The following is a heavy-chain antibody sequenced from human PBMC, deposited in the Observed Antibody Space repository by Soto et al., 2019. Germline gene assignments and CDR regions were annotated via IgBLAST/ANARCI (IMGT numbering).Heavy chain of an antibody. D-gene: IGHD3-10*01. CDR2: IIPIFGTA. CDR1: GGTFSSYA. CDR3: ARAKYYGSGSVRTPGSNYYYYGMDV. V-gene: IGHV1-69*12. Sequence: QVQLVQSGAEVKKPGSSVKVSCKASGGTFSSYAISWVRQAPGQGLEWMGGIIPIFGTANYAQKFQGRVTITAHESTTTAYRELSSMRCEDTAVYYCARAKYYGSGSVRTPGSNYYYYGMDVWGQGTTVTVSS. J-gene: IGHJ6*02.